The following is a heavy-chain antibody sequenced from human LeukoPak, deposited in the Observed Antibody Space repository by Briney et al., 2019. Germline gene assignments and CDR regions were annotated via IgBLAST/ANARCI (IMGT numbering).Heavy chain of an antibody. CDR2: IRRDGSGN. D-gene: IGHD3-3*01. Sequence: PGGSLRLSCAASGFTFSSYWLSWVRQAPGKGLEWVASIRRDGSGNYYVDTAKGRFTISRDNAKNSLYLQMNSLRAEDTAVYYCARGRGVYDFWSGSSDYWGQGTLVAVSS. CDR1: GFTFSSYW. J-gene: IGHJ4*02. V-gene: IGHV3-7*01. CDR3: ARGRGVYDFWSGSSDY.